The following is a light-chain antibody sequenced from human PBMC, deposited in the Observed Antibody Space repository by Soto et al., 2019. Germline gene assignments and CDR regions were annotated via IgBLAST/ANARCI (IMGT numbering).Light chain of an antibody. CDR3: CSYAGSSTVI. Sequence: QSALTQPASVTGSPGQSITISCTGTSSDVGSYNLASWYQQHPGKAPKLMIYEGIKRPSGASNRFSGSKFGNTASLTISGLQAEDEADYYCCSYAGSSTVIFGGGTKLTVL. CDR2: EGI. CDR1: SSDVGSYNL. J-gene: IGLJ2*01. V-gene: IGLV2-23*01.